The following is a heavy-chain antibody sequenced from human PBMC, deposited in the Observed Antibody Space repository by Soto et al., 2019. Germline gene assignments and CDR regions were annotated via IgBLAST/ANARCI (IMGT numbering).Heavy chain of an antibody. V-gene: IGHV3-30*18. CDR3: AKDGHRWELLLLFDY. CDR2: ISYDGSNK. J-gene: IGHJ4*02. D-gene: IGHD1-26*01. CDR1: GFTFSSYG. Sequence: VQLVESGGGVVQPGRSLRLSCAASGFTFSSYGMHWVRQAPGKGLEWVAVISYDGSNKYYADSVKGRFTISRDNSKNTLYLQMNSLRAEDTAVYYCAKDGHRWELLLLFDYWGQGTLVTVSS.